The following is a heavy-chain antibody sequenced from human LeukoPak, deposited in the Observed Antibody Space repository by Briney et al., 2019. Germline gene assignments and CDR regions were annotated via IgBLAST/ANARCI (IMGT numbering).Heavy chain of an antibody. CDR1: GGSISSSSYY. V-gene: IGHV4-39*02. J-gene: IGHJ5*02. CDR3: AREFEYSSSSDWFDP. CDR2: IYYSGST. Sequence: SETLSLTCTVSGGSISSSSYYWGWIRQPPGKGLEWIGSIYYSGSTYYNPSLKSRVTISVDTSKNQFSLKLSSVTAADTALYYCAREFEYSSSSDWFDPWGQGTLVTVSS. D-gene: IGHD6-6*01.